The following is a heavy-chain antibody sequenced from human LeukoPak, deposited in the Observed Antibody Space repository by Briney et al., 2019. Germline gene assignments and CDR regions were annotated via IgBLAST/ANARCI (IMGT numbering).Heavy chain of an antibody. CDR3: ARGRDYGDYTNYWYFDL. J-gene: IGHJ2*01. CDR1: GGSISSGGYS. V-gene: IGHV4-30-2*01. CDR2: TYHSGST. Sequence: SETLSLTCAVSGGSISSGGYSWSWIRQPPGKGLEWIGYTYHSGSTYYNPSLKSRVTISVDRSKNQFSLKLSSVTAADTAVYYCARGRDYGDYTNYWYFDLWGRGTLVTVSS. D-gene: IGHD4-17*01.